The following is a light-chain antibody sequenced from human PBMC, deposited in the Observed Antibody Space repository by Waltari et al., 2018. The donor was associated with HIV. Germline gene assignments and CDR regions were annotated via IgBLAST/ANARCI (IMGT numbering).Light chain of an antibody. Sequence: QSVLTQPPSVSGAPGHGVTISCSAHSSNIVACFVLTWYHHLPDTAPKLLIDRYLNRPSGVPDRFSGSKSGTSASLAINGLQAADEGEYYCQSYDDSLSGWVFGGGTKLTVL. V-gene: IGLV1-40*01. CDR2: RYL. CDR3: QSYDDSLSGWV. J-gene: IGLJ3*02. CDR1: SSNIVACFV.